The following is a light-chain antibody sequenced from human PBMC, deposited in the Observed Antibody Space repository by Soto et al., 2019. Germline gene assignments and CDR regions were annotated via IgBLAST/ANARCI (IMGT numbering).Light chain of an antibody. CDR1: QSVRSN. J-gene: IGKJ4*02. CDR2: GAS. Sequence: EIVMTHSPATLSVSPGERATLSCRASQSVRSNLAWYQQKPGQAPRLLIYGASTRATGIPARFSGSGSGTEFTLKISSLQSEDFAVYYCEQYNNWNLTYGGGTK. CDR3: EQYNNWNLT. V-gene: IGKV3-15*01.